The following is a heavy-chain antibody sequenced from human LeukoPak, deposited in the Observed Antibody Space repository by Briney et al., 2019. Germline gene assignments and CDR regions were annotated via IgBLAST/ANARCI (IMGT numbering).Heavy chain of an antibody. CDR2: INSGNGNR. V-gene: IGHV1-3*03. CDR3: ARSVGDFWSGYYTGIGYYYYYYMDV. D-gene: IGHD3-3*01. CDR1: GYTCTSYA. J-gene: IGHJ6*03. Sequence: ASVKVSCKTSGYTCTSYALHWGRQAPGQRLEWMWWINSGNGNRKYSQQCQGRVTIPRDTSASTAYMELSSLRSEDMAVYYCARSVGDFWSGYYTGIGYYYYYYMDVWGKGTTVTVSS.